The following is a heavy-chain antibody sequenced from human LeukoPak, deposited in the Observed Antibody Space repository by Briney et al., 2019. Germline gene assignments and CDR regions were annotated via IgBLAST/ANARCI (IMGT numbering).Heavy chain of an antibody. D-gene: IGHD6-13*01. V-gene: IGHV1-2*02. J-gene: IGHJ4*02. CDR2: INPNSGGT. Sequence: GASVKVSCKASGYTFTGYYMHWVRQAPGQGLEWMGWINPNSGGTNYAQKFQGRVTMTRDTSISTAYMELSRLRSDDTAVYYCARVPGYLSYSTQGYYFDYWGQGTLVTVSS. CDR3: ARVPGYLSYSTQGYYFDY. CDR1: GYTFTGYY.